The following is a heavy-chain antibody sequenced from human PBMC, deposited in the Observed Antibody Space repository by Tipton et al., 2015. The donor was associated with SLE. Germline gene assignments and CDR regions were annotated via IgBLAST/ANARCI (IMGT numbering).Heavy chain of an antibody. CDR1: GYSISSGYY. V-gene: IGHV4-38-2*01. CDR2: IYHSGST. CDR3: ATNGHGETYEFFTEYLRH. J-gene: IGHJ1*01. Sequence: TLSLTCAVSGYSISSGYYWAWIWQPPGKGLEWVGRIYHSGSTYYNPSLKSRATISVDTSKNHFSLKLNSVTAADTAVYYCATNGHGETYEFFTEYLRHWGQGTLVTVSS. D-gene: IGHD5-12*01.